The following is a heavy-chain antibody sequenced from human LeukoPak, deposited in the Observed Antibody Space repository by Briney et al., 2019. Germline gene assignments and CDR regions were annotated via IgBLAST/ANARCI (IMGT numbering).Heavy chain of an antibody. Sequence: SGTLSLTCAVSGGSISSSNWWSWVRQPPGKGLERIGEIYHSGSTNYNPSLKSRVTISVDKSKNQFSLKLSSVTAADTAVYYCASFSSGSYGWFDPWGQGTLVTVSS. CDR2: IYHSGST. D-gene: IGHD3-10*01. CDR3: ASFSSGSYGWFDP. J-gene: IGHJ5*02. V-gene: IGHV4-4*02. CDR1: GGSISSSNW.